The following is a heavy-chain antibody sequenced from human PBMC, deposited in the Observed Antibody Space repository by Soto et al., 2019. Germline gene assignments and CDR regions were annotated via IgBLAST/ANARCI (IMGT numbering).Heavy chain of an antibody. CDR1: GYTFTSYG. Sequence: QVQLVQSGAEVKKPGASVKVSCKASGYTFTSYGISWVRQAPGQGLEWMGWISDYNGNTNYAQKLQGRVTMTTDTSTSTAYMELRSLRSDDTAVYYCARDLTIAAAGTYYYYYGMDVWGQGTTVTVSS. CDR3: ARDLTIAAAGTYYYYYGMDV. V-gene: IGHV1-18*01. J-gene: IGHJ6*02. CDR2: ISDYNGNT. D-gene: IGHD6-13*01.